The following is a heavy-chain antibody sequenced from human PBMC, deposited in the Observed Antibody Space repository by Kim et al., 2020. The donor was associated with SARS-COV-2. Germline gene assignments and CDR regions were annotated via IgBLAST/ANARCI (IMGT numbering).Heavy chain of an antibody. CDR2: MNPNSGNT. CDR1: GYTFTSYD. J-gene: IGHJ6*03. V-gene: IGHV1-8*01. CDR3: ARGLAAAGTYYYYIEV. Sequence: ASVKVSCKASGYTFTSYDINWVRQATGQGLEWMGWMNPNSGNTGYAQKFQGRVTMTRNTSISTAYMELSSLRSENTAVYYCARGLAAAGTYYYYIEVWGKGTTFTGSS. D-gene: IGHD6-13*01.